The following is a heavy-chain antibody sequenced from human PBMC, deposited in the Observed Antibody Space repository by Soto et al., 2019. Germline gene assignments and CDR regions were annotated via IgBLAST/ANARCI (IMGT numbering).Heavy chain of an antibody. Sequence: EKLRLTYPFSGGPIIRRHTDYWGCIRETLGKVMERIVGVYYSVITYYNPALGDRATIFADTSSNQFSLKLTSMTAADTAVYYCARGLTGTMMRLNCFDPWGQGTLVSVS. CDR1: GGPIIRRHTDY. J-gene: IGHJ5*02. CDR3: ARGLTGTMMRLNCFDP. CDR2: VYYSVIT. D-gene: IGHD1-7*01. V-gene: IGHV4-39*01.